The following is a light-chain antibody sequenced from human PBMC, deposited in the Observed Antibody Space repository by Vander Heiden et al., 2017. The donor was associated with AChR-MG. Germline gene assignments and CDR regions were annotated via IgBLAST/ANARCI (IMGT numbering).Light chain of an antibody. V-gene: IGKV3-11*01. J-gene: IGKJ3*01. CDR2: DAS. Sequence: EIVLPQSPATLSLSPGERATLSCRASQSVSSYLAWYQQKPGQAPRLLIYDASNRATGIPARFSGSGSGTDFTLTISSLEPEDFAVYYCQQRSNLAFGPGTKVDIK. CDR1: QSVSSY. CDR3: QQRSNLA.